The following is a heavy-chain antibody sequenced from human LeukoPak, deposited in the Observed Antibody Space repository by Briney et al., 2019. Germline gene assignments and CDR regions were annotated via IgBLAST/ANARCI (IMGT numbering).Heavy chain of an antibody. J-gene: IGHJ6*04. Sequence: AGGSLRLSCVDSGLSFNTYAMHWVRQAPGKGLEWVAAISYDGSYTYYRDSVRGRFTISRDNSKNTMYLQMNSLRAEDTAMYHCARALDVWGKGTTVTVSS. V-gene: IGHV3-30*04. CDR2: ISYDGSYT. CDR3: ARALDV. CDR1: GLSFNTYA.